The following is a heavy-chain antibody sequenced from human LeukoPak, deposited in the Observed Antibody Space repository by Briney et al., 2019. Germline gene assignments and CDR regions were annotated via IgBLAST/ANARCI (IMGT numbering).Heavy chain of an antibody. Sequence: PGGSLRLSCAASGFTLNGYWMHWVRQAPGEGLVWVSRIDPDGSTTSYAESVKGRFTTSRDNAKNTMYLQMSSLRAEDTAVYYCARDPHPDMVYYFDYWGQGTLVTVSS. CDR3: ARDPHPDMVYYFDY. J-gene: IGHJ4*02. CDR2: IDPDGSTT. CDR1: GFTLNGYW. V-gene: IGHV3-74*01. D-gene: IGHD5-18*01.